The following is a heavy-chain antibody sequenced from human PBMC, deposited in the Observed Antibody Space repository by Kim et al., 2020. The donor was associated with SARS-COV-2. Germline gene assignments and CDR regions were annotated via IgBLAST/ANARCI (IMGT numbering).Heavy chain of an antibody. V-gene: IGHV3-21*01. D-gene: IGHD2-21*02. J-gene: IGHJ4*02. CDR3: ARGSSVVVVTATFDY. CDR1: GFTFSSYS. Sequence: GGSLRLSCAASGFTFSSYSMNWVRQAPGKGLEWVSSISSSRSYIYYADSVKGRFTISRDNAKNSLYLQMNSLRAEDTAVYYCARGSSVVVVTATFDYWGQGTLVTVSS. CDR2: ISSSRSYI.